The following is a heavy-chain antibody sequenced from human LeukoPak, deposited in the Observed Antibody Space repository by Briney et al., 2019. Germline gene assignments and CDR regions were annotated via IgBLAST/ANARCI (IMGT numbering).Heavy chain of an antibody. V-gene: IGHV4-39*01. D-gene: IGHD6-13*01. CDR2: IYYSGST. J-gene: IGHJ4*02. Sequence: SETLSLTCTVSGGSISSSSYYWGWIRQPAGKGLEWIGSIYYSGSTYYNPSLKSRVTISVDTSKNQFSLKLSSVTAADTAVYYCARLLGNKLLFSAAGNDYWGQGTLVTVSS. CDR1: GGSISSSSYY. CDR3: ARLLGNKLLFSAAGNDY.